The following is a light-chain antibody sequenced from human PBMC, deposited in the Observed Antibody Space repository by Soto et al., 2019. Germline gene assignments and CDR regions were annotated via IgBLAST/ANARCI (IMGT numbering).Light chain of an antibody. CDR1: SSDVGGYNY. CDR2: DVS. J-gene: IGLJ2*01. CDR3: RSYTSSRPVV. Sequence: QSALTQPASVSGSPGQSITISCTGTSSDVGGYNYVSWYQQHPGKAPKLMIYDVSNRPSGVSNRFSGSKSGNTASLTISGLQAEDEADYYCRSYTSSRPVVFGGGTKVTVL. V-gene: IGLV2-14*01.